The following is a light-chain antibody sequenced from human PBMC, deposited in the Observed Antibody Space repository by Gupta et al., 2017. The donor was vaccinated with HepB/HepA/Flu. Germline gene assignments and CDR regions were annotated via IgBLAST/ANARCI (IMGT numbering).Light chain of an antibody. CDR3: QQTYSFPLT. V-gene: IGKV1-12*01. J-gene: IGKJ4*01. Sequence: DIQMTQSPSSVSASVGDTVTITCRASQGISTWVTLHQQKPGKAPKVLINSASNLQSGVPLRFSGGASGTDFTLTISSLQPEDFATYYCQQTYSFPLTFGAGTKVDIK. CDR2: SAS. CDR1: QGISTW.